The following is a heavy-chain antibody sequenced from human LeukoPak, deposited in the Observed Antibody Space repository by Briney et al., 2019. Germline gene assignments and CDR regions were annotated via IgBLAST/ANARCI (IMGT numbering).Heavy chain of an antibody. V-gene: IGHV3-74*01. J-gene: IGHJ6*03. Sequence: PGGSLRLSCAASGFNFNSYWMHWVRQAPGKGLVWLSRINTDGSTTSYADSVKGRFTISRDNAKNTLHLQVNSLRAEDTAVYFCASQGYYYYYMDVWGKGTTVTVSS. CDR1: GFNFNSYW. CDR2: INTDGSTT. CDR3: ASQGYYYYYMDV.